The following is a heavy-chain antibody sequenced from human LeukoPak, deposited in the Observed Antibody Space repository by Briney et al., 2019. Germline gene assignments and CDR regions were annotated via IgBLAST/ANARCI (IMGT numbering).Heavy chain of an antibody. CDR1: GFTFSNYV. J-gene: IGHJ5*02. D-gene: IGHD4-17*01. Sequence: PGGSLRLSCAASGFTFSNYVMNWVRQAPGKGLEWVSAISGSGDYSNSADSVKGRFTISRDNSENTLYLQMNSLRAEDTGVYYCAKDFSAGGNYGYGRFDPWGQGTLVTVSS. V-gene: IGHV3-23*01. CDR2: ISGSGDYS. CDR3: AKDFSAGGNYGYGRFDP.